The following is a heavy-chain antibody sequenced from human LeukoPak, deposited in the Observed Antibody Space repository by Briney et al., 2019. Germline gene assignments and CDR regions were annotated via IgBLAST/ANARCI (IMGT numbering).Heavy chain of an antibody. V-gene: IGHV4-39*01. CDR1: GGSISSSSYY. CDR2: IYYSGST. J-gene: IGHJ5*02. Sequence: SETLSLTCTVSGGSISSSSYYWGWIRQPPAKGMEGIGSIYYSGSTYYNPSLKSRVTISVDTSKNQFSLKLSSVTAADTAVYYCARHPGGFDPWGQGTLVTVSS. CDR3: ARHPGGFDP. D-gene: IGHD1-26*01.